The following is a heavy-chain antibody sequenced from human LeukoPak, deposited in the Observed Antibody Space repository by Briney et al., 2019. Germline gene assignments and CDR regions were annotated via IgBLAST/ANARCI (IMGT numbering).Heavy chain of an antibody. V-gene: IGHV3-23*01. CDR3: ARGGVDYYGSGTYYLMYYFDY. D-gene: IGHD3-10*01. CDR1: GFTFSSYA. CDR2: ISGRGGST. J-gene: IGHJ4*02. Sequence: GGSLRLSCVASGFTFSSYAMSWVRQAPGKGLEWVSAISGRGGSTYYADSVKGRFTISRDDPHNTLYLQMNSLRAEDTAVYFCARGGVDYYGSGTYYLMYYFDYWGQGALVTVSS.